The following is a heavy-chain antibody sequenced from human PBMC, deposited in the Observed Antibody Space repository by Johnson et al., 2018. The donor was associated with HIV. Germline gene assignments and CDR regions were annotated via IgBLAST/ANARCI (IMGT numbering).Heavy chain of an antibody. D-gene: IGHD4-17*01. J-gene: IGHJ3*02. CDR1: GFTFSDYY. CDR2: ISSSGSTI. Sequence: QVQLVESGGGLVQPGGSLRLSCAASGFTFSDYYMSWIRQAPGKGLEWVSYISSSGSTIYYADFVKGRFTISRDNAKKSLYLQMNSLGAEDTALYYCARDSTLWGGDYVGYAFDIWGRGTMVTVSS. CDR3: ARDSTLWGGDYVGYAFDI. V-gene: IGHV3-11*04.